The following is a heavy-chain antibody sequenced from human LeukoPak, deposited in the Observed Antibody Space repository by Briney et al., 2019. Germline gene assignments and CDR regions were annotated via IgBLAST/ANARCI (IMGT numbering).Heavy chain of an antibody. Sequence: KTSETLSLTCSGSNYPISNSLYWGWLRQPPGKGLEWIGSIYRSGSTLYNPSLKSRVTISLDTYKNPFSLKVSSVTAADTAVYFCARGTFGYYMDVWGKGTTVTVSS. V-gene: IGHV4-38-2*02. D-gene: IGHD3-10*01. J-gene: IGHJ6*03. CDR3: ARGTFGYYMDV. CDR2: IYRSGST. CDR1: NYPISNSLY.